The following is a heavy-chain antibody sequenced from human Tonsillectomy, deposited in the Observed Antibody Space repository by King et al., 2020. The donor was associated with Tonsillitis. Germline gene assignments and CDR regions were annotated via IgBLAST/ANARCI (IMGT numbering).Heavy chain of an antibody. CDR1: GFTFSDSY. D-gene: IGHD1-7*01. J-gene: IGHJ3*02. V-gene: IGHV3-11*01. Sequence: VQLVESGGGLVKPGGSLRLSCAASGFTFSDSYMSWIRQAPGKGLECVSSISSSGNSIYYADSVKGRFTISRDNAKNSLYLQMNSLRAEDTAIYYCARGHRELGGAFDIWGQGTVVTVSS. CDR2: ISSSGNSI. CDR3: ARGHRELGGAFDI.